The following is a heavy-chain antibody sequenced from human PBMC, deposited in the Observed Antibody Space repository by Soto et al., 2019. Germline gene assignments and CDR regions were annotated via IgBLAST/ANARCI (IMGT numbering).Heavy chain of an antibody. J-gene: IGHJ6*02. V-gene: IGHV4-34*01. CDR2: INHSGST. CDR3: ARRLRNYYYYGMDV. CDR1: GGSFSGYY. Sequence: SETLSLTCAVYGGSFSGYYWSWIRQPPGKGLEWIGEINHSGSTNYNPSLKSRVTISVDTSKNQFSLKLSSVTAADTAVYYCARRLRNYYYYGMDVWGQGTTVT.